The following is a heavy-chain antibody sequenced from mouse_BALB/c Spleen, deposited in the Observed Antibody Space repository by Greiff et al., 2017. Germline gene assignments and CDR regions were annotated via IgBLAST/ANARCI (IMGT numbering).Heavy chain of an antibody. CDR1: GFSLTSYG. CDR3: ARDQAYRYDCFDY. D-gene: IGHD2-14*01. CDR2: IWAGGST. J-gene: IGHJ2*01. Sequence: QVQLKQSGPGLVAPSQSLSITCTVSGFSLTSYGVHWVRQPPGKGLEWLGVIWAGGSTNYNSALMSRLSISKDNSKSQVFLKMNSLQTDDTAMYYCARDQAYRYDCFDYWGQGTTLTVSS. V-gene: IGHV2-9*02.